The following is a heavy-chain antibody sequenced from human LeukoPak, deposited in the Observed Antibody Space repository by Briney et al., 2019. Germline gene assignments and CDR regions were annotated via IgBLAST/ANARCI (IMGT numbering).Heavy chain of an antibody. CDR2: INPSGDNT. CDR1: GYTFTNNF. CDR3: ARDNSLRDTAWWFDP. J-gene: IGHJ5*02. D-gene: IGHD5-24*01. Sequence: ASVKVSCKASGYTFTNNFMHWVRQAPGQGLEWIGIINPSGDNTWYAQKFQGRVTMTRDMATSTDYLEVSSLRSEDTAVYYCARDNSLRDTAWWFDPWGQGTLVTVSS. V-gene: IGHV1-46*01.